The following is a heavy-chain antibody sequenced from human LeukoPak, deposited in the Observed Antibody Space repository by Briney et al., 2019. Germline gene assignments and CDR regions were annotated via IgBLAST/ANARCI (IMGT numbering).Heavy chain of an antibody. V-gene: IGHV3-30*02. J-gene: IGHJ4*02. CDR2: IRYDGNNK. CDR1: GFTFSSYG. CDR3: SKDMKVVPAATGLNY. D-gene: IGHD2-2*01. Sequence: GGSLRLSCAASGFTFSSYGMHWVRQAPGKGLEWVAFIRYDGNNKSYTESVKGRFTISRDNSKDTLCLQMNSLRAEDTAVCYCSKDMKVVPAATGLNYWGQGTLVTVSS.